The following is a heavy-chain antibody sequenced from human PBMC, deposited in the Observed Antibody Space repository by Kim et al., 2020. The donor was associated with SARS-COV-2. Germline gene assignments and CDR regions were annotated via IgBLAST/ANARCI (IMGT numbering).Heavy chain of an antibody. J-gene: IGHJ3*02. CDR3: AQGPPYGESCWVAFDI. CDR2: IRSKANSYAT. CDR1: GFSFSNSA. Sequence: GGSLRLSCAASGFSFSNSAMHWVRQAPGKGLEWVGRIRSKANSYATAYAVSVKGRFTIYRDDSKNTLYLQMDSLETEDTAVYYCAQGPPYGESCWVAFDIWGQGTMVTVSS. D-gene: IGHD2-15*01. V-gene: IGHV3-73*01.